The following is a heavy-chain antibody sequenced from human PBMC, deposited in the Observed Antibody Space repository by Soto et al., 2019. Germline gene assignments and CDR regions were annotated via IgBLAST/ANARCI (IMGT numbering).Heavy chain of an antibody. CDR1: GFTFSSYS. D-gene: IGHD5-18*01. CDR3: ARDTDTAMVFTRFDP. Sequence: EVQLVESGGGLVKPGGSLRLSCAASGFTFSSYSMNWVRQAPGKGLEWVSSISSSSSYIYYADSVKGRFTISRDNAKNSLYLQMNSLRAEDTAVYYCARDTDTAMVFTRFDPWGQGTLVTVSS. CDR2: ISSSSSYI. V-gene: IGHV3-21*01. J-gene: IGHJ5*02.